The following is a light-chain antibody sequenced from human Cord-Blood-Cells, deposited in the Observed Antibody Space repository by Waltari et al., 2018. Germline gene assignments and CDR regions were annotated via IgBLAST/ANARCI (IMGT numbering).Light chain of an antibody. CDR3: SSYTSSSTWV. J-gene: IGLJ3*02. V-gene: IGLV2-14*03. CDR1: SSYVGGYNS. Sequence: QSALTQPASVSGSPGQSITISCTGTSSYVGGYNSVSWYQQHPGKAPKLMIYDVSNRPSGVSNRFSGSKSGNTASLTISGLQAEDEADYYCSSYTSSSTWVFGGGTKLTVL. CDR2: DVS.